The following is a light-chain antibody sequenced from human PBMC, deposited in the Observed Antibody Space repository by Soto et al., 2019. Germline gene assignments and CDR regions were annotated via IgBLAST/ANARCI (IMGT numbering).Light chain of an antibody. J-gene: IGKJ3*01. V-gene: IGKV3-20*01. Sequence: EIVLTQSPGTLSLSPGERATLSCRASQSVRTNYLAWYQQEPGQAPRLLIYGASSRATGIPDRFSGSGSGTDFTLTISRLEPEDFAVYYCQQYNKWPLTFGPGTKVDIK. CDR3: QQYNKWPLT. CDR2: GAS. CDR1: QSVRTNY.